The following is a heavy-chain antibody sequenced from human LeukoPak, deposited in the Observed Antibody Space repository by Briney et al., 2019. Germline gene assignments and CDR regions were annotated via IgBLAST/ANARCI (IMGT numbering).Heavy chain of an antibody. CDR1: GGSISSYY. V-gene: IGHV4-59*01. CDR2: IYYSGST. Sequence: PSETLSLTCTVSGGSISSYYWNWVRQPPGKGLEWIGYIYYSGSTNYNPSLKSRVTISVDTSKNQFSLKLSSVAAADTAVYYCASLIAATDAFDIWGQRTMVTVSS. J-gene: IGHJ3*02. CDR3: ASLIAATDAFDI. D-gene: IGHD6-13*01.